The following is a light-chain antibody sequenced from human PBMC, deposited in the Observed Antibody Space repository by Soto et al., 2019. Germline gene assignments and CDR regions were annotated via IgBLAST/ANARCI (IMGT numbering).Light chain of an antibody. CDR1: SSDVGGYNY. CDR3: SSYRSSSTPVI. J-gene: IGLJ2*01. V-gene: IGLV2-14*01. CDR2: DVS. Sequence: SVLTQPASVSGSPGQSITISCTGTSSDVGGYNYVSWYQQHPGKAPKLMIYDVSNRPSGVSNRFSGSKSGNTASLTISGLQAEDEADYYCSSYRSSSTPVIFGGGTKLTVL.